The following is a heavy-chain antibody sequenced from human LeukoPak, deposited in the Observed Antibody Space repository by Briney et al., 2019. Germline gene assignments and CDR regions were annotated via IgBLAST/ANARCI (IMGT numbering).Heavy chain of an antibody. CDR2: IYYSGST. Sequence: KPSETLSLTCAVYGGSFSGYYWSWIRQPPGKGLEWIGYIYYSGSTNYNPSLKSRVTISVDTSKNQFSLKLSSVTAADTAVYYCARDYGSGSYYPHYWGQGTLVTVSS. CDR3: ARDYGSGSYYPHY. CDR1: GGSFSGYY. J-gene: IGHJ4*02. D-gene: IGHD3-10*01. V-gene: IGHV4-59*12.